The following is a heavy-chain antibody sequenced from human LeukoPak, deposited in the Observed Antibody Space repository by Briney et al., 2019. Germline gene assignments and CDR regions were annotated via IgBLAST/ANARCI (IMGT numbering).Heavy chain of an antibody. J-gene: IGHJ4*02. CDR1: GGSISSSSYY. CDR3: VRGLATAGTDY. V-gene: IGHV4-39*01. Sequence: SETLSLTCTVSGGSISSSSYYWGWIRQPPGKGLEWIGSIYYVGSTYYNPSLKSRVTVSADTSKNQFSLKVTSVTAADTAVYYCVRGLATAGTDYWAQGTLVTVSS. D-gene: IGHD6-13*01. CDR2: IYYVGST.